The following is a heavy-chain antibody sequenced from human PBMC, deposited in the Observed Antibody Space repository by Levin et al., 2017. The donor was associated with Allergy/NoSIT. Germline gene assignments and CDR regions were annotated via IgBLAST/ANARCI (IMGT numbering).Heavy chain of an antibody. V-gene: IGHV3-23*03. D-gene: IGHD3-22*01. CDR1: GFTFKNYA. CDR2: IAKGGGTT. CDR3: ARRDTSGLHYFDY. J-gene: IGHJ4*02. Sequence: GESLKISCTASGFTFKNYAMSWVRQAPGKGLEWVSVIAKGGGTTYYSDSVKGRFTISRDNSQNTLYLQMNSLRAEDTALYYCARRDTSGLHYFDYWGQGTLVTVSS.